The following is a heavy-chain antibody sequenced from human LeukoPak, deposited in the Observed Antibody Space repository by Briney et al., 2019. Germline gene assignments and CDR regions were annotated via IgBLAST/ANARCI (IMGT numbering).Heavy chain of an antibody. CDR1: GFTFSNYG. J-gene: IGHJ4*02. CDR2: ISDDGRNK. D-gene: IGHD1-14*01. CDR3: ARGPGKLDY. Sequence: GGFLRLSCAASGFTFSNYGMHWVRQAPGKGLEWVAFISDDGRNKYYADSVKGRFTFSRDNSKNTLSLQMNSLRTEDTAIYYCARGPGKLDYWGQGTLVTISS. V-gene: IGHV3-30*03.